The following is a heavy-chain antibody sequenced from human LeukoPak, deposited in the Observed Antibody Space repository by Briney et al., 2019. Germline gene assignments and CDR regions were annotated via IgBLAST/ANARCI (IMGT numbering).Heavy chain of an antibody. Sequence: GGSLRLSCAASGFTFSSYAMHWARQAPGKGLEWVAVISYDGSTKYYADSVKGRFTISRDNSKNTLYLQMNSLRAEDTAVYYCAKSPLVVPAATYFDYWGQGTLVTVSS. V-gene: IGHV3-30*18. CDR3: AKSPLVVPAATYFDY. CDR1: GFTFSSYA. D-gene: IGHD2-2*01. CDR2: ISYDGSTK. J-gene: IGHJ4*02.